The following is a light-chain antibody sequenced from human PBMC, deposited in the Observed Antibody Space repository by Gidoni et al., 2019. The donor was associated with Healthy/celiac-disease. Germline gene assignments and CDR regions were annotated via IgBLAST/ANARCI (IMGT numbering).Light chain of an antibody. CDR1: QSVGSN. J-gene: IGKJ1*01. CDR3: QQYSNWPPVT. CDR2: GAS. V-gene: IGKV3-15*01. Sequence: EIVMTQSPATLSASPGERAALSCRASQSVGSNLAWYQQKPGQAPRLLIYGASTRATGIPARFSGSGSGTEFTLTISNLQSEDLAVYYCQQYSNWPPVTFGQGTKVEIK.